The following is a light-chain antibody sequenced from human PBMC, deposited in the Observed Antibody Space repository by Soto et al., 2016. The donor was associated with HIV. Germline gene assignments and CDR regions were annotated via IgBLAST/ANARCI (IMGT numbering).Light chain of an antibody. J-gene: IGKJ4*01. Sequence: DIQMTQSPSSVSASVGDRVTITCRASQYIASWLAWYQQKPGKAPKLLIYYSSILESGVPSRFSGSGSGTDFSLTISSLQPEDFVTYYCQQLNSYPLTFGGGPRVEI. CDR1: QYIASW. V-gene: IGKV1-12*01. CDR3: QQLNSYPLT. CDR2: YSS.